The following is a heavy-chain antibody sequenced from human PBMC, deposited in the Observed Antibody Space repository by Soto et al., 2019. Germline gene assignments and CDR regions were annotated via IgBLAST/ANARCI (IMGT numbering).Heavy chain of an antibody. CDR3: ARDYGGHSGFDY. J-gene: IGHJ4*02. Sequence: GGSLRLSCAASGFTVSSNYMSWVRQAPGKGLEWVSVIYSGGSTYYADSVKGRFTISRDNSKNTLYLQMNSLRAEDTAVYYCARDYGGHSGFDYWGQGTLVTVSS. V-gene: IGHV3-53*01. CDR1: GFTVSSNY. D-gene: IGHD4-17*01. CDR2: IYSGGST.